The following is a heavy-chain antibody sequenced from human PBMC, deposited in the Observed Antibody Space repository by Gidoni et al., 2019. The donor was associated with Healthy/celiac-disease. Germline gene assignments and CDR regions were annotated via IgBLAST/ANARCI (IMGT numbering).Heavy chain of an antibody. V-gene: IGHV4-59*08. D-gene: IGHD4-17*01. CDR3: ARHRPGGNGDYSTTYFDY. Sequence: QVQLQESGPGLVKPSETLSLTCTVSGGSISSYYWSWIRQPPGKGLEWIGYIYYSGSTNYNPSLKSRVTISVDTSKNQFSLKLSSVTAADTAVYYCARHRPGGNGDYSTTYFDYWGQGTLVTVSS. CDR2: IYYSGST. CDR1: GGSISSYY. J-gene: IGHJ4*02.